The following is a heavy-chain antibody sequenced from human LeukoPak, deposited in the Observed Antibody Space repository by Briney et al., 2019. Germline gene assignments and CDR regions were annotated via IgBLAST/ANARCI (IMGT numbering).Heavy chain of an antibody. Sequence: PGGSLRLSCGASGFTFSDYYMSWIRQAPGKGLEGVSYISSSSSYKNYADSVKGRFTIYRDNAKKSLYLQMNSLRAEDTAVYYCARVPTVGDYYVDYWGQGTLVTVSS. V-gene: IGHV3-11*06. CDR3: ARVPTVGDYYVDY. CDR2: ISSSSSYK. D-gene: IGHD4-23*01. CDR1: GFTFSDYY. J-gene: IGHJ4*02.